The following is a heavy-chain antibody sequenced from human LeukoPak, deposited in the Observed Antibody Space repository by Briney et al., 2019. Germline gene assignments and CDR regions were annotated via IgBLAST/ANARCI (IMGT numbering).Heavy chain of an antibody. CDR3: ARLTLGGSYYTFDY. CDR1: GYSFTSYC. Sequence: GESLKISCKGSGYSFTSYCIGWVRQMPGNGLEWMGIIYPGDSDTRYSPSLQGQVTISADKSISTAYLQWSRLKASDTAMYYCARLTLGGSYYTFDYWGQGTLVTVSS. D-gene: IGHD1-26*01. CDR2: IYPGDSDT. J-gene: IGHJ4*02. V-gene: IGHV5-51*01.